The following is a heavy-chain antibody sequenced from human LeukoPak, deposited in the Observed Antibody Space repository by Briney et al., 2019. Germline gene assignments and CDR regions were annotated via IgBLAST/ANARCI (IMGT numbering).Heavy chain of an antibody. D-gene: IGHD3-16*02. CDR2: INPNSGGT. V-gene: IGHV1-2*02. J-gene: IGHJ3*02. CDR1: GYTFTGYY. Sequence: ASVPVSCKASGYTFTGYYMHWVCQAPGQGLEWMGWINPNSGGTNYAQKFQGRVTMTRDTSISTAYMELSRLRSDETAVYYCARVNRGMITFGGVIAPGVAFDIWGQGTIGTVSS. CDR3: ARVNRGMITFGGVIAPGVAFDI.